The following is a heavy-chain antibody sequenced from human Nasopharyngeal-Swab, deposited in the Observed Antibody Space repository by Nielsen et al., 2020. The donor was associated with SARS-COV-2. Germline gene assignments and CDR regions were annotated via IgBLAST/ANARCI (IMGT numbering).Heavy chain of an antibody. CDR3: AKAPYLRGLDV. J-gene: IGHJ6*02. D-gene: IGHD2-21*01. Sequence: GESLKISCAASGFTFSSYAMSWVRQAPGKGLEWVSIISGSGDTTYYADSVNDRFTTSRDNSKNTLCLQMNSLRVEDTALYYCAKAPYLRGLDVWGQGTTVTVSS. CDR1: GFTFSSYA. V-gene: IGHV3-23*01. CDR2: ISGSGDTT.